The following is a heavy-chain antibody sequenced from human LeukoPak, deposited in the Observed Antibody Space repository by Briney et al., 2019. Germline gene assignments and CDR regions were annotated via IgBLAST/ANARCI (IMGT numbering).Heavy chain of an antibody. D-gene: IGHD2-15*01. CDR2: IIPIFGTA. CDR1: GGTFSSYA. V-gene: IGHV1-69*13. Sequence: SVKVSCKASGGTFSSYAISWVRQAPGQGLEWMGGIIPIFGTANYAQKFQGRVTITADGSTSTAYMELSSLRSEDTAVYYCARKKVLGYCSGGSCYTRDDAFDIWGQGTMVTVSS. J-gene: IGHJ3*02. CDR3: ARKKVLGYCSGGSCYTRDDAFDI.